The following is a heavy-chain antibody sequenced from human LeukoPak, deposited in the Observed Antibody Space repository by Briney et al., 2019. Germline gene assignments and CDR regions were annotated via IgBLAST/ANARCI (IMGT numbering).Heavy chain of an antibody. V-gene: IGHV3-33*01. CDR2: IWYDGSNK. J-gene: IGHJ4*02. D-gene: IGHD3-22*01. CDR1: GFTFSSYG. Sequence: PGGSLRLSCAASGFTFSSYGLHWVRLAPGKGLELVSVIWYDGSNKYYADSVKGRFTISRDNSKNTLYLQMNSLRAEDTAVYYCARDDYYDSSGYDYWGQGTLVTVSS. CDR3: ARDDYYDSSGYDY.